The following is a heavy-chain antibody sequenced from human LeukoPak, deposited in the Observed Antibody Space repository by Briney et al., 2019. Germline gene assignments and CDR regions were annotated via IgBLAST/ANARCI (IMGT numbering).Heavy chain of an antibody. CDR2: ISGSGGST. Sequence: GGSLRLSCAASGFTYSSYAMSWVRQAPGKGLEWVSAISGSGGSTYYADSVKGRFTISRDNSKNTLYLQMNCLRAEDTAVYYCAKDLSYDFWSGYWCYWGQGTLVTVSS. J-gene: IGHJ4*02. D-gene: IGHD3-3*01. CDR1: GFTYSSYA. V-gene: IGHV3-23*01. CDR3: AKDLSYDFWSGYWCY.